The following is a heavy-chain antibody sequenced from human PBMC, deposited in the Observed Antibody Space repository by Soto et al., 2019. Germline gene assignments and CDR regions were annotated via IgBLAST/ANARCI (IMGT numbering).Heavy chain of an antibody. D-gene: IGHD4-4*01. V-gene: IGHV1-69*12. Sequence: QVQLVQSGAEVKKTGSSVKVSCKASGGTFSSYAFSWVRQAPRQGLAWLGGILPMFRTPHYVQKFHGPVTITADESTSTVYMELTGLTSDDTAVYFCASTPSVILTTYGFVTPFDIWGQGTMVTVSS. CDR3: ASTPSVILTTYGFVTPFDI. CDR1: GGTFSSYA. CDR2: ILPMFRTP. J-gene: IGHJ3*02.